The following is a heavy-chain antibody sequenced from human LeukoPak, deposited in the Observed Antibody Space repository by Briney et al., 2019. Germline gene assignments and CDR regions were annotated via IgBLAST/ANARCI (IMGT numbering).Heavy chain of an antibody. Sequence: PSETLSLTCTVSGGSISSYYWSWIRQPAGKGLEWIGRIYTSGSTNYNPSLKRRVTISVDTSKNQFSLKLSSVTAADTAVYYCARGYCSGGSCYWGLSYYFDYWGQGTLVTVSS. CDR2: IYTSGST. J-gene: IGHJ4*02. D-gene: IGHD2-15*01. CDR1: GGSISSYY. CDR3: ARGYCSGGSCYWGLSYYFDY. V-gene: IGHV4-4*07.